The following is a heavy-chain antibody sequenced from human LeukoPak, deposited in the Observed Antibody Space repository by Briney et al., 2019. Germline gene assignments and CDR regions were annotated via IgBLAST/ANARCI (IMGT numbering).Heavy chain of an antibody. CDR3: ARVQRVQFPLKYYFDY. D-gene: IGHD2-21*01. Sequence: VASVKVSCKASGYTFTSYDINWVRQATGQGLEWMGWMNPNSGNTGYAQKFQGRVTMTRSTSVSTAYMELSSLRSEDTAVYYCARVQRVQFPLKYYFDYWGQGTLVTVSP. V-gene: IGHV1-8*01. CDR1: GYTFTSYD. CDR2: MNPNSGNT. J-gene: IGHJ4*02.